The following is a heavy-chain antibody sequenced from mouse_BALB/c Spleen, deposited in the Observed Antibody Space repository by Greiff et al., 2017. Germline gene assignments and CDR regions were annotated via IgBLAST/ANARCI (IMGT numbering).Heavy chain of an antibody. D-gene: IGHD1-1*01. V-gene: IGHV1S81*02. Sequence: QVQLQQPGAELVKPGASVKLSCKASGYTFTSYWMHWVKQRPGQGLEWIGEINPSNGRTNYNEKFKSKATLTVDKSSSTAYMQLSSLTSEDSAVYYCARRENDGSSPFAYWGQGTLVTVSA. CDR3: ARRENDGSSPFAY. CDR1: GYTFTSYW. CDR2: INPSNGRT. J-gene: IGHJ3*01.